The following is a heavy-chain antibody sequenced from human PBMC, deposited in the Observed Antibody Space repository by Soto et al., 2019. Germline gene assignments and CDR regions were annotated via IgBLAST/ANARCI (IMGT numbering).Heavy chain of an antibody. D-gene: IGHD2-15*01. J-gene: IGHJ6*02. CDR1: GYSFTSYW. CDR3: ARRVVTIFSDYYYGMDV. CDR2: IYPGDSDT. V-gene: IGHV5-51*01. Sequence: GESLKISCKGSGYSFTSYWIGWVRQMPGKGLEWMGIIYPGDSDTRYSPSFQGHVTISADKSISTAYLQWSSLKASDTAMYYCARRVVTIFSDYYYGMDVWGQGTTVTVSS.